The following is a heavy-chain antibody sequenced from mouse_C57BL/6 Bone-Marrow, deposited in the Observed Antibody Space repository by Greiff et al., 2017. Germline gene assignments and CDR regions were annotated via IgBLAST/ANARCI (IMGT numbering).Heavy chain of an antibody. CDR2: IYPGSGST. V-gene: IGHV1-55*01. D-gene: IGHD2-4*01. CDR3: ARSTSGLIYYDYHAFAY. CDR1: GYTFTSYW. J-gene: IGHJ3*01. Sequence: VQLQQPGAELVKPGASVKMSCKASGYTFTSYWITWVKQRPGQGLEWIGDIYPGSGSTNYNEKFKSKATLTVDTSSSTAYMQLSSLTSEDSAVYYCARSTSGLIYYDYHAFAYWGQGTLVTVSA.